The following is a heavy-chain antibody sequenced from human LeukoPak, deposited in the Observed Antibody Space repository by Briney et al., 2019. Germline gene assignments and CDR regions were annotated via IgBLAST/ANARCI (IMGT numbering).Heavy chain of an antibody. Sequence: ASVKVSCKASGYTFTGYYMHWVRQAPGQGLEWMGWINPNSGGTNYAQKFQGRVTMTRDTSISTACMELSRLRSDDTAVYYCARSGRGVIRVHLFDYWGQGTLVTVSS. CDR3: ARSGRGVIRVHLFDY. CDR1: GYTFTGYY. J-gene: IGHJ4*02. D-gene: IGHD3-10*01. CDR2: INPNSGGT. V-gene: IGHV1-2*02.